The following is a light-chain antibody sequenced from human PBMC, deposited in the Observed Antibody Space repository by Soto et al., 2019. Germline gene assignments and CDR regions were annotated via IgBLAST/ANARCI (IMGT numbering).Light chain of an antibody. J-gene: IGKJ1*01. CDR2: DAS. CDR1: QSVSSY. Sequence: IVLTQSRATLSLSPGERATLFCRASQSVSSYLAWYQQKPGQAPRLLIYDASNRATGIPARFSGSGSGTDFTLTISSLKPEDFAVYYCQQRSNWWTFGQGTKVDI. V-gene: IGKV3-11*01. CDR3: QQRSNWWT.